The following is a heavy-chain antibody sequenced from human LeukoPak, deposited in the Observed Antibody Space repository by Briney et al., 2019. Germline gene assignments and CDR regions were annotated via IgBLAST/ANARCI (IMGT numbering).Heavy chain of an antibody. D-gene: IGHD5-12*01. CDR2: IHYSGST. CDR3: ARGFDSKSTYFDY. V-gene: IGHV4-59*01. Sequence: PSETLSLTCTVSGGSISSYYWSWIRQPPGKGLEWIGYIHYSGSTKYNPSLKSRVTISVDTSKNQFSLRLTSVTAADTAVYYCARGFDSKSTYFDYWGQGTLVTVSS. J-gene: IGHJ4*02. CDR1: GGSISSYY.